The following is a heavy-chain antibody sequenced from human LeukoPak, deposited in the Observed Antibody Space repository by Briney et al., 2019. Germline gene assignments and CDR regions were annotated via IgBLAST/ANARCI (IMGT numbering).Heavy chain of an antibody. CDR2: IRYDGSNK. Sequence: GGSLRLSCAASGFTFSSYGMHWVRQAPGKGLVWVAFIRYDGSNKYYADSVKGRFTISRDNSKNTLYLQMNSLRSDDTAVYYCAYPIFGVAPFDYWGQGTLVTVSS. CDR3: AYPIFGVAPFDY. J-gene: IGHJ4*02. D-gene: IGHD3-3*01. CDR1: GFTFSSYG. V-gene: IGHV3-30*02.